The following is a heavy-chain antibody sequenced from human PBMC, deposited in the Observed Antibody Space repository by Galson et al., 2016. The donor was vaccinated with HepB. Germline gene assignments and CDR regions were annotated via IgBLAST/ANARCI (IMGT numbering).Heavy chain of an antibody. V-gene: IGHV3-21*01. CDR3: ARDGWPEAYYDQSTDYGGLDV. CDR2: ISSSSNFV. J-gene: IGHJ6*02. CDR1: GLTLRSYS. D-gene: IGHD3-16*01. Sequence: SLRLSCAASGLTLRSYSMNWVRQAPGKGLEWVSSISSSSNFVNYADSVRGRFTVSRDNAKNSLFLQMDSLGAEDTAIYYCARDGWPEAYYDQSTDYGGLDVWGQGTTVTVSS.